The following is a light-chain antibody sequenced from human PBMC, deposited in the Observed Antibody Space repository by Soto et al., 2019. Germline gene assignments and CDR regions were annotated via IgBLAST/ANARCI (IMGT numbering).Light chain of an antibody. CDR1: QDISNY. CDR3: QQYDNPPSVFT. Sequence: DIQMTQSPSSLSASVGDRVTITCQASQDISNYLNWYQQKPGKAPKLLIYAASNLETGGPSRFSGSGSGTDFTFTISTLQPEDIATYYCQQYDNPPSVFTFGPGTKVDIK. V-gene: IGKV1-33*01. J-gene: IGKJ3*01. CDR2: AAS.